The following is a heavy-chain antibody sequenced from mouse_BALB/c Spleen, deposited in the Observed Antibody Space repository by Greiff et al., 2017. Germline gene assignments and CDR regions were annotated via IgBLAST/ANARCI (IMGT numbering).Heavy chain of an antibody. V-gene: IGHV1S81*02. J-gene: IGHJ3*01. CDR2: INPSNGRT. CDR3: ARGKGFAY. Sequence: QVQLQQPGAELVKPGASVKLSCTASGYTFTSYWMHWVKQSPGQGLEWIGEINPSNGRTNYNEKFTSKATLTVDKSSSTAYMQLSSLTSEDSAVYYCARGKGFAYWGQGTLVTVSA. CDR1: GYTFTSYW.